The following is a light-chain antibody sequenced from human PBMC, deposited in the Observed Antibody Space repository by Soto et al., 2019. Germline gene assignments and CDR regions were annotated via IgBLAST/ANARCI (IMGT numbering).Light chain of an antibody. Sequence: QSALTQPASVSGSPGQSITISCTGTSSDVGSYNLVSWYQHHPGKAPKLMIYEVSKRPSGVSNRFSGSKSGNTASLTISGLQAEDEADYYCCSYAGSSTLIFGGGTKVTAL. J-gene: IGLJ2*01. CDR2: EVS. CDR1: SSDVGSYNL. V-gene: IGLV2-23*02. CDR3: CSYAGSSTLI.